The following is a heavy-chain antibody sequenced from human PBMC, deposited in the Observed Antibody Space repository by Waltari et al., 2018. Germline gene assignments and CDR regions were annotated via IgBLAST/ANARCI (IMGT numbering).Heavy chain of an antibody. CDR1: GIIFNNFA. CDR3: AKPFYNWDDPLHS. CDR2: ITVGDDT. Sequence: EVQLLESGGGLVQPGGSLRLSCAASGIIFNNFAINGVRLAPGTGLDWVAAITVGDDTVYADSVMGRFTVSRDTSKNTVYLQMNGLRAEDTAMYYCAKPFYNWDDPLHSWGQGTRVAVSS. D-gene: IGHD1-20*01. V-gene: IGHV3-23*01. J-gene: IGHJ4*02.